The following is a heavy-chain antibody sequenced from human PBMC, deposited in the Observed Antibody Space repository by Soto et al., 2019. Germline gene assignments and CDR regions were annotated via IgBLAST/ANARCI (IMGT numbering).Heavy chain of an antibody. CDR3: ARDKGSKAWYYFFDF. D-gene: IGHD1-26*01. V-gene: IGHV1-18*01. CDR2: ISAYNGNT. J-gene: IGHJ4*02. Sequence: SVKVSCKASGYTFTTYGIAWVRQAPGQGLEWLGWISAYNGNTNYAQKFQGRVTMTTETSTNTANMEVRSLRSDDTAVYYCARDKGSKAWYYFFDFWGQGTLVTVSS. CDR1: GYTFTTYG.